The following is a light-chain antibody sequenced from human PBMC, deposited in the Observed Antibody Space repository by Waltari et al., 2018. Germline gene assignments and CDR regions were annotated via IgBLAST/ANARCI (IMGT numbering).Light chain of an antibody. CDR2: GAS. J-gene: IGKJ1*01. CDR1: QSVSSNH. V-gene: IGKV3-20*01. CDR3: QQYGRPPKT. Sequence: ELVLTQSPGTLSLSPGERATLSCRASQSVSSNHLAWYQQKPGQAPRLLIQGASSRATGIPDRFTGSGSGTDFTLTIGRLEPEDFAVYYCQQYGRPPKTFGQGTKVEIK.